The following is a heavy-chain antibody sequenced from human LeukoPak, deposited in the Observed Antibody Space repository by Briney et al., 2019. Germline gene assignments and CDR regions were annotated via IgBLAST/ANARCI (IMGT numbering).Heavy chain of an antibody. J-gene: IGHJ4*02. CDR3: ARDSIAVAGTSALGLDY. CDR2: ISSSSSYI. CDR1: GFTFSSYS. V-gene: IGHV3-21*01. D-gene: IGHD6-19*01. Sequence: GGSLRLSCAASGFTFSSYSMNWVRQAPGKGLEWVSSISSSSSYIYYADSVKGRFTISRDNAKNSLYLQMNSLRAEDTAVYYCARDSIAVAGTSALGLDYWGQGTLVTVSS.